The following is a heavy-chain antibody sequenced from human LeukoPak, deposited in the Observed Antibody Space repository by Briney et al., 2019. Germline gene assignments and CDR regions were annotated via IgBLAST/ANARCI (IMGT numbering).Heavy chain of an antibody. CDR1: GFTFSSYA. CDR2: ISGSGGST. V-gene: IGHV3-23*01. Sequence: GRSLRLSCAASGFTFSSYAMSWVRQAPGKGLEWVSAISGSGGSTYYADSVKGRFTISRDNSKNTLYLQMNSLRAEDTAVYYCAKEIGYQLPFYYYYGMDVWGQGTTVTVSS. D-gene: IGHD2-2*01. J-gene: IGHJ6*02. CDR3: AKEIGYQLPFYYYYGMDV.